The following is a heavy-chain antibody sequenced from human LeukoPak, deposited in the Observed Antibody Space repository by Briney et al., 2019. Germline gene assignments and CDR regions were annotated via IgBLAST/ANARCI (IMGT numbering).Heavy chain of an antibody. CDR2: ISGSGGST. J-gene: IGHJ4*02. CDR3: AKDRYCSRSSCYDLGFDY. Sequence: GGSLRLSCAASGFTFSSYAMSWVRQAPGKGLEWVSAISGSGGSTYYADSVKGRFTISRDNSKNTLYLQMNSLRAEDTAVYYCAKDRYCSRSSCYDLGFDYWGQGTLVTVSS. V-gene: IGHV3-23*01. D-gene: IGHD2-2*01. CDR1: GFTFSSYA.